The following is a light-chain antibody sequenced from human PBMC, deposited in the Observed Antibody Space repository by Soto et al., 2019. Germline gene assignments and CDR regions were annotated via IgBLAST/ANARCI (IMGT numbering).Light chain of an antibody. CDR1: QGIGDT. Sequence: EVVMTQSPATLSVSPGEGATLSCRASQGIGDTLVWYQHKPGQAPRLLIYDASSRATGIPDRFSGSGSGTDFTLTIGRLEPEDFAVYYCQQYGSSPITFGQGTRLEIK. J-gene: IGKJ5*01. CDR3: QQYGSSPIT. V-gene: IGKV3-20*01. CDR2: DAS.